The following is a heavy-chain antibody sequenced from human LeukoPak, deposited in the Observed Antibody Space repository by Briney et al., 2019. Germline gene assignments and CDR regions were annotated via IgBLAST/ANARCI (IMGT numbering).Heavy chain of an antibody. V-gene: IGHV1-2*02. CDR1: GYTFTGYY. Sequence: VASVKVSCKASGYTFTGYYMHWVRQAPGQGLEWMGWINPNSGGTNYAQKFQGRVTMTRDTSISTAYMELSRLRSDDTAVYYCAREMGSSSWPFDPWGQGTLVTVS. J-gene: IGHJ5*02. CDR2: INPNSGGT. D-gene: IGHD6-6*01. CDR3: AREMGSSSWPFDP.